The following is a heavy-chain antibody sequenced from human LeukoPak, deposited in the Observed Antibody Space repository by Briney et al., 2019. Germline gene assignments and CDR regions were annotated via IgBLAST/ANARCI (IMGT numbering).Heavy chain of an antibody. CDR2: IKSKIDGGTI. Sequence: PGGSLRLSCVASGFTFSDAWMSWVRQAPGKGLEWVGRIKSKIDGGTIDYGAPVKGRFTISRDGSRNTLYLQMNSLKTEDTAVYYCTTRRQDGCWGQGTLVTVS. J-gene: IGHJ4*02. CDR3: TTRRQDGC. V-gene: IGHV3-15*01. D-gene: IGHD6-25*01. CDR1: GFTFSDAW.